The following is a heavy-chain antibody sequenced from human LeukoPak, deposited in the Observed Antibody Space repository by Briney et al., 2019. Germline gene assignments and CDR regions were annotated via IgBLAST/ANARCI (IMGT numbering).Heavy chain of an antibody. J-gene: IGHJ4*02. V-gene: IGHV4-34*01. CDR3: ARVTGYRIEDYFDY. Sequence: PSETLSLTCAVYDGSFSAYYWTWIRQPPGKGLGWIGEINHSGNTNYNPSLKSRVTISVETSKNEFSLKLRSVTAADTAVYYCARVTGYRIEDYFDYWGQGTLVTVSS. D-gene: IGHD6-13*01. CDR2: INHSGNT. CDR1: DGSFSAYY.